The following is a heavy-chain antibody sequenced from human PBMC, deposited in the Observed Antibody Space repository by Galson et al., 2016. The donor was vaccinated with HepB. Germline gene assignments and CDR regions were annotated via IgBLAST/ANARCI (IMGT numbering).Heavy chain of an antibody. D-gene: IGHD4-17*01. J-gene: IGHJ6*04. CDR2: TYYRSRWGWDQ. V-gene: IGHV6-1*01. Sequence: CAISGDSVSSNSVTWNWIRQSPSRGLEWLRRTYYRSRWGWDQDYAISVKSRISINPDTSGNQFSLQLRSVTPEDTAVYYCARATDYGDYANGMDVWDKGTMVTVSS. CDR3: ARATDYGDYANGMDV. CDR1: GDSVSSNSVT.